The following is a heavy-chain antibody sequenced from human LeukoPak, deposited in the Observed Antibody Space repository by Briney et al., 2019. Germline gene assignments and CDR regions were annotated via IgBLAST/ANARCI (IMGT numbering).Heavy chain of an antibody. CDR2: IYSGGST. V-gene: IGHV3-66*01. Sequence: GGSLSLSCAASGFTVSSNYMSWVRQAPGKGLEWVSVIYSGGSTYYADSVKGRFTISRDNSKNTLYLQMNSLRAEDTAVYYCARGASYYYGMDVWGQGTTVTVSS. J-gene: IGHJ6*02. CDR1: GFTVSSNY. CDR3: ARGASYYYGMDV.